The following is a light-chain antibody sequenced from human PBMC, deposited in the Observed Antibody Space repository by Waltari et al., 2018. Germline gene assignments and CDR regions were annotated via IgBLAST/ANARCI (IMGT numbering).Light chain of an antibody. CDR3: QQYYGPPFT. CDR2: LAS. Sequence: DIVMTQSPDSLAVSLGERATVNCKSSQSVLYSSNNKNYLAWYQQKPGQPPKLLIYLASTRESGVPDRFSGSGSGTDFTLTIASLQAEDVAVYYCQQYYGPPFTFGQGTKLEIK. V-gene: IGKV4-1*01. J-gene: IGKJ2*01. CDR1: QSVLYSSNNKNY.